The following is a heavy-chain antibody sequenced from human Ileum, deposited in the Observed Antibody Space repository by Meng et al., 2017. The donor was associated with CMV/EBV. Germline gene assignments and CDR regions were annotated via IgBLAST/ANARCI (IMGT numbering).Heavy chain of an antibody. Sequence: QVQLVQSGAEVKKPGSSVKVACKTSGGTFSDYAISWVREAPEQGLEWMGGIIPLFDAPIYAQKFQGRVTMTRDTSTSTVYMELSSLRSEDTAVYYCARGNPNLDYWGQGTLVTVSS. CDR2: IIPLFDAP. CDR1: GGTFSDYA. D-gene: IGHD1-14*01. J-gene: IGHJ4*02. V-gene: IGHV1-69*05. CDR3: ARGNPNLDY.